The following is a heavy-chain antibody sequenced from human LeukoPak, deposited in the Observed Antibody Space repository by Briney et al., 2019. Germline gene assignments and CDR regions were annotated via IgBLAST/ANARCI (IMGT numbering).Heavy chain of an antibody. CDR2: IVVGSGNT. CDR1: GFTFTSSA. J-gene: IGHJ4*02. CDR3: ARGIAVAGTVGDY. V-gene: IGHV1-58*01. D-gene: IGHD6-19*01. Sequence: GTSVKVSCKASGFTFTSSAVQWVRQARGQRLEWIGWIVVGSGNTNYAQKLQGRVTVTTDTSTSTAYMELRSLRSDDTAVYYCARGIAVAGTVGDYWGQGTLVTVSS.